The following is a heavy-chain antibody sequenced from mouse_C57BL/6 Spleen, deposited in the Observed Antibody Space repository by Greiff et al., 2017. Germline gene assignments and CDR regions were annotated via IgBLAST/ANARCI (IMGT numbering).Heavy chain of an antibody. CDR1: GYTFTSYW. V-gene: IGHV1-74*01. CDR3: AIEPELGRDY. J-gene: IGHJ2*01. Sequence: QVQLQQPGAELVKPGASVKVSCKASGYTFTSYWMHWVQQRPDQGLEWIGRIYPSDSDTNYNQKFKGKATMTVDNTSSTAYMQLSSLTSDDSAFYYCAIEPELGRDYWGQGTTLTVSS. CDR2: IYPSDSDT.